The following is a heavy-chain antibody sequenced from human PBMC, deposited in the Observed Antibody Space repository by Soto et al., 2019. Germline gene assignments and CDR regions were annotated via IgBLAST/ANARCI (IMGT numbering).Heavy chain of an antibody. D-gene: IGHD3-10*01. CDR1: GYTFTSYD. CDR3: ARESASGSRGFDY. J-gene: IGHJ4*02. Sequence: QVQLVQSGAEVKKPGASVKVSCKASGYTFTSYDISWVRQAPGQGLEWMGWISAYNGNTNYTQMLQGRVTMTTDTTTRTADRELRSLRSDATAVYYCARESASGSRGFDYWGPGNLVTVSS. V-gene: IGHV1-18*01. CDR2: ISAYNGNT.